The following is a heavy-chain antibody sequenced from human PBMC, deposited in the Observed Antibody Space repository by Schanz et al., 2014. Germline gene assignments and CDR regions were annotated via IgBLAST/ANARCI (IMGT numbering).Heavy chain of an antibody. V-gene: IGHV3-33*03. D-gene: IGHD6-19*01. Sequence: VQLVESGGGLVQPGGSLRLSCAASGFTFSSYGMHWVRQAPGKGLEWVAVIWYDGTDRYYADSVKGRFTISRDNSRNTVYLQMNNVGVDDTATYYCVKTDAGWRFDYWGQGTLVIVSS. CDR3: VKTDAGWRFDY. CDR2: IWYDGTDR. J-gene: IGHJ4*02. CDR1: GFTFSSYG.